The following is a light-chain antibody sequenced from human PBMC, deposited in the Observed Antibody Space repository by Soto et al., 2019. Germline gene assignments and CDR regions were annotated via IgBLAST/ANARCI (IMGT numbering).Light chain of an antibody. CDR2: DAS. CDR1: QSISKW. V-gene: IGKV1-5*01. CDR3: QQCYMGWT. J-gene: IGKJ1*01. Sequence: DIQMTQSPSTLSASIGDRGIITCRASQSISKWLAWHQQKPGKAPKLLIYDASTLESGVPSRFSGTGSGTEFTFSITSLQPEDFGTYYCQQCYMGWTFGQGTKVDI.